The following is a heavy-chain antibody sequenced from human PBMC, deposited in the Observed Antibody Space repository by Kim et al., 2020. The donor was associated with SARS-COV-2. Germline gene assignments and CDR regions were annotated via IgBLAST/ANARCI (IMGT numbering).Heavy chain of an antibody. CDR1: GFTFSNYA. CDR2: IYSGGSST. CDR3: AKDAFIAVAGTPTQAYYYYYGMDV. Sequence: GGSLRHSCAASGFTFSNYAMSWVRQAPGKGLEWVSVIYSGGSSTYYADSVKGRFTISRDNSKNTLYLQMNSLRAEDTAVYYCAKDAFIAVAGTPTQAYYYYYGMDVWGQGTTVTVSS. J-gene: IGHJ6*02. D-gene: IGHD6-19*01. V-gene: IGHV3-23*03.